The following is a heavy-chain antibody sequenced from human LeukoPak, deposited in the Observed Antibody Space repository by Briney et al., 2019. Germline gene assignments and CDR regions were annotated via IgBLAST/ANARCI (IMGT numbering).Heavy chain of an antibody. CDR1: GFTFSSYW. CDR3: AKDRPNYYGSNGHYYKLNGDC. V-gene: IGHV3-23*01. CDR2: ITSSGAAT. D-gene: IGHD3-22*01. Sequence: GGSLRLSCAASGFTFSSYWMHWVRQAPGKGLEWVSSITSSGAATYYADSVKGRFTISRDNSDNTLYLQMNSLRAEDTAVYYCAKDRPNYYGSNGHYYKLNGDCWGQGTLVTVSS. J-gene: IGHJ4*02.